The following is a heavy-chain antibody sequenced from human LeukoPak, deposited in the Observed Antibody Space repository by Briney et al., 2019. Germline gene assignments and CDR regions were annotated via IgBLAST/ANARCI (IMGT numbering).Heavy chain of an antibody. J-gene: IGHJ4*02. CDR1: GGSISSYY. CDR2: IYYSGNT. CDR3: ARQQPELDY. Sequence: SETLSLTCTVSGGSISSYYWGWIRQPPGKGLEWIGSIYYSGNTYYNPSLKSRVTISVDTSKNQFSLKLSSVVAADTAVYYCARQQPELDYWGQGTLVTVSS. D-gene: IGHD1-14*01. V-gene: IGHV4-39*01.